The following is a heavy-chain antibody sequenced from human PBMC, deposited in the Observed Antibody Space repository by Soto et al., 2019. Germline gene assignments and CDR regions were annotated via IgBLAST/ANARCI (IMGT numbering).Heavy chain of an antibody. CDR2: ISSSSSTI. CDR3: ARDLAAAGNYYYYGMDV. J-gene: IGHJ6*02. CDR1: GFTFSSYS. V-gene: IGHV3-48*02. Sequence: GSLRLSCAASGFTFSSYSMNWVRQAPGKGLEWVSYISSSSSTIYYADSVKGRFTISRDNAKNSLYLQMNSLRDEDTAVYYCARDLAAAGNYYYYGMDVWGQGTTVTVSS. D-gene: IGHD6-13*01.